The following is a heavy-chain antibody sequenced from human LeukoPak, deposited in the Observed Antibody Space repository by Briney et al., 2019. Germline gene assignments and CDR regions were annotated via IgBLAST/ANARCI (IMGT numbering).Heavy chain of an antibody. J-gene: IGHJ3*02. CDR3: ARSSYYYGADALDI. V-gene: IGHV4-4*07. Sequence: SETLSLTCSVSGGSISSYYWSWIRQPAGKGLEWIGRIYTSGSTNYNPSLKSRLTMSVDTSKNQFSLKLSSVTAADTAVYYCARSSYYYGADALDIWGQGTTVTVSS. D-gene: IGHD3-10*01. CDR1: GGSISSYY. CDR2: IYTSGST.